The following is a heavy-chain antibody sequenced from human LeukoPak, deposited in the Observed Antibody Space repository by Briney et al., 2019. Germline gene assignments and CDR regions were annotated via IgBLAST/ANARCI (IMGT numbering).Heavy chain of an antibody. CDR2: ISGNSGSI. CDR3: AKDSFYSSGWLFGY. Sequence: GRSLRLSCAASGFTFDDYAMHWVRQAPGKGLEWVSGISGNSGSIGYADSVKGRFTISTDNATNSLYLQMNSLRAEDTALYYCAKDSFYSSGWLFGYWGQGTLVTVSS. CDR1: GFTFDDYA. V-gene: IGHV3-9*01. D-gene: IGHD6-19*01. J-gene: IGHJ4*02.